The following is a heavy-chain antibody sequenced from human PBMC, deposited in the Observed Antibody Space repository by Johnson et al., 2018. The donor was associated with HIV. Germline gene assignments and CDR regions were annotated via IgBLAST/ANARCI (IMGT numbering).Heavy chain of an antibody. CDR1: GFTFSSYA. J-gene: IGHJ3*02. V-gene: IGHV3-23*04. CDR2: VSAGGDNT. CDR3: VRRFYDSSAFDI. D-gene: IGHD3-22*01. Sequence: VQLVESGGGVVQPGRSLRLSCAASGFTFSSYAMDWVRQTPGKGLALVSAVSAGGDNTYYADSVEGRFTISRDNSKNTLYLQMNSLRAEDTAGYYCVRRFYDSSAFDIWGQGTLVTVSS.